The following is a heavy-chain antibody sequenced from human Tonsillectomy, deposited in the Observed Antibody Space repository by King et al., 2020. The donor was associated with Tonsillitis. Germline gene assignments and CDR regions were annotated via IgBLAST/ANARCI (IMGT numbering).Heavy chain of an antibody. J-gene: IGHJ6*03. CDR1: GVTFSSYA. D-gene: IGHD1-14*01. Sequence: QLVQSGGGLVQPGGSLRLSCAASGVTFSSYAMHWVRQAPGKGLEYVSAISSNGGSTYYANSVKGRFTISRDNSKNTLYLLMGSLRAEDMAVYYCARGTNYYYYYMDVWGKGTTVTVSS. V-gene: IGHV3-64*01. CDR3: ARGTNYYYYYMDV. CDR2: ISSNGGST.